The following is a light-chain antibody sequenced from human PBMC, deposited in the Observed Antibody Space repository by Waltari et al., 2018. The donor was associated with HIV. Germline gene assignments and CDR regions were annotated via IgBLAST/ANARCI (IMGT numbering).Light chain of an antibody. CDR1: SIDVGGYNF. V-gene: IGLV2-14*01. CDR2: DAS. J-gene: IGLJ1*01. CDR3: SSYTSTYV. Sequence: QSALTQPASVSGSPGQSITISCPGTSIDVGGYNFVSWYQQHPGKAPKLMIYDASNRPSGVSNRFSGSKSGNTASLTISGLQAEDEADYYCSSYTSTYVFGTGTKVTVL.